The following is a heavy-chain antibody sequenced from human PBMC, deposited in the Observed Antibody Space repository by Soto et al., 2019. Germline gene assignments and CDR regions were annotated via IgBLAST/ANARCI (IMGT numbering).Heavy chain of an antibody. CDR2: TRNKANSYTT. CDR3: ARVRGSYDY. D-gene: IGHD1-26*01. J-gene: IGHJ4*02. V-gene: IGHV3-72*01. CDR1: GFTFSDHY. Sequence: GGSLRLSCAASGFTFSDHYMDWVRQAPGKGLEWVGRTRNKANSYTTEYAASVKGRFTISRDDSKNSLYLQMNSLKTEDTAVYYCARVRGSYDYWGQGTLVTVSS.